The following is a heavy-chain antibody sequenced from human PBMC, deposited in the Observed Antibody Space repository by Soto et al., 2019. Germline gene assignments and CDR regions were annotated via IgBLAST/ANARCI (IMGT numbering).Heavy chain of an antibody. D-gene: IGHD3-10*01. Sequence: QVQLEQSGAEVKKPGASVKVSCKASGYTFTNHYIHWVRQGPGQGPEWMGTINPSGGKTDYAQKFKGRVTLTSDTPTSTVYVELRSLRSEDTAIYYCARDEYHYGSGSSYSTLDDWGQGTLVTVSS. J-gene: IGHJ4*02. V-gene: IGHV1-46*01. CDR2: INPSGGKT. CDR3: ARDEYHYGSGSSYSTLDD. CDR1: GYTFTNHY.